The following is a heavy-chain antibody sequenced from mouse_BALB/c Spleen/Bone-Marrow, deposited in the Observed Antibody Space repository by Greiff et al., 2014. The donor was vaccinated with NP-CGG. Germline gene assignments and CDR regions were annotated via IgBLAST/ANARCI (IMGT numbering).Heavy chain of an antibody. CDR2: INPYNGGT. D-gene: IGHD2-4*01. J-gene: IGHJ2*01. V-gene: IGHV1-18*01. CDR3: ARGPPLYYDYGFDY. CDR1: GYSFTGYT. Sequence: EVKLQESGPELVKPGASMKISCKASGYSFTGYTMNWVKQSHGKNLEWIGLINPYNGGTRYNQKFKGKATLTIDKSSSTAYMELXSLTSEDSAVYYCARGPPLYYDYGFDYWGQGTTLTVSS.